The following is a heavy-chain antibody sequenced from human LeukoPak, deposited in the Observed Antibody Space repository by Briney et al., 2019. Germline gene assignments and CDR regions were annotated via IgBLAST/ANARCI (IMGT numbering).Heavy chain of an antibody. CDR3: ARDPLSGGGYFDY. D-gene: IGHD3-10*01. CDR2: INHSGST. J-gene: IGHJ4*02. V-gene: IGHV4-34*01. Sequence: PSETLSLTCAVYGGSFSGYYWSWIRQPPGKGLEWIGEINHSGSTDYNPSLKSRVTISVDTSKNQFSLKLSSVTAADTAVYYCARDPLSGGGYFDYWGQGTLVTVSS. CDR1: GGSFSGYY.